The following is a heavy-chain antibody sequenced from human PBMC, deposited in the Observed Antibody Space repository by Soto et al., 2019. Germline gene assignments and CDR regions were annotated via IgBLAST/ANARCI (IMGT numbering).Heavy chain of an antibody. V-gene: IGHV5-51*01. Sequence: GESLKISCKGSGYSFTSYWIGWVRQMPGKGLEWMGIIYPGDSDTRYSPSFQGQVTISADKSISTAYLQWSSLKASDTAMYYCARTKYYYDSSGYYYYYGMDVWGQGTTVTVS. CDR3: ARTKYYYDSSGYYYYYGMDV. D-gene: IGHD3-22*01. CDR2: IYPGDSDT. CDR1: GYSFTSYW. J-gene: IGHJ6*02.